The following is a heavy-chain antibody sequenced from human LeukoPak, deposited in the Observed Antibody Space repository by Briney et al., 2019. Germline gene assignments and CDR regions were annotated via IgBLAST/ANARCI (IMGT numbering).Heavy chain of an antibody. CDR3: ARDLIKRPIYSSLSDY. D-gene: IGHD6-19*01. V-gene: IGHV3-30*03. CDR2: ISYDGSNK. J-gene: IGHJ4*02. Sequence: PGGSLRLSCAASGFTFSSYSMNWVRQAPGKGLEWVAVISYDGSNKYYADSVKGRFTISRDNSKNTLYLQMNSLRAEDTAVYYCARDLIKRPIYSSLSDYWGQGTLVTVSS. CDR1: GFTFSSYS.